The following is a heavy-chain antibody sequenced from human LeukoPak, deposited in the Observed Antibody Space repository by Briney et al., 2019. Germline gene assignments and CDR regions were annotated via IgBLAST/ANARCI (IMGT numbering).Heavy chain of an antibody. D-gene: IGHD3-10*01. Sequence: GGSLRLSCAASGFSFTSYGMHWVRQAPGKGLEWVALITYDGYYTYYSDSVKGRFTISSDTSKNTLYLQMNSLRAEDTAVYYCARDLSPVVRASPMGYWGQGTLVTVSS. CDR2: ITYDGYYT. J-gene: IGHJ4*02. CDR3: ARDLSPVVRASPMGY. CDR1: GFSFTSYG. V-gene: IGHV3-30*03.